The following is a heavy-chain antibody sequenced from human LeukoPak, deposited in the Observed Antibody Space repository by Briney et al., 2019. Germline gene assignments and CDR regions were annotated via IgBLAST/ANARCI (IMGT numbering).Heavy chain of an antibody. CDR2: ISGSGGST. CDR1: GFTFSSYA. Sequence: PGGSLRLSCAASGFTFSSYAMSWVRQAPGKGLEWVSAISGSGGSTYYADSVKGRFTISRDNSKNTLYLQMNSLRAEDTAVYYCAKGAVHLSSKVSSGWYVPDPPDFWDYWGQGTLVTVSS. D-gene: IGHD6-19*01. CDR3: AKGAVHLSSKVSSGWYVPDPPDFWDY. J-gene: IGHJ4*02. V-gene: IGHV3-23*01.